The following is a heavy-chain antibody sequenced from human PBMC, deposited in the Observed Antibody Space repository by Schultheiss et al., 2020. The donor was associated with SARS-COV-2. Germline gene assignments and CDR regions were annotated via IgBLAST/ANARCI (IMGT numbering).Heavy chain of an antibody. D-gene: IGHD2-2*01. CDR2: IYYSGST. Sequence: SGPTLVKPTQTLTLTCTFSGFSLSTSGVGVGWIRQPPGKALEWIGYIYYSGSTNYNPSLKSRVTISVDTSKNQFSLKLSSVTAADTAVYYCAREGDIVVVPAATYYYYYGMDVWGQGTTVTVSS. J-gene: IGHJ6*02. CDR3: AREGDIVVVPAATYYYYYGMDV. CDR1: GFSLSTSGVG. V-gene: IGHV4-61*08.